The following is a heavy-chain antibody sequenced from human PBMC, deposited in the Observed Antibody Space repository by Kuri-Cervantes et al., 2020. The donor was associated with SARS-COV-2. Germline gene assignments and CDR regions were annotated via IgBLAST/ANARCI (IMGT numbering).Heavy chain of an antibody. CDR1: GYTFTGYY. Sequence: ASVKVSCKASGYTFTGYYMHWVRQAPGQGLEWMGWINPNSGGTNYAQKFQGRVTMTRDTSISTAYMELNRLTSDDTAIYYCARVDWATPRGPFDMWGQGTLVTVSS. J-gene: IGHJ3*02. D-gene: IGHD3/OR15-3a*01. V-gene: IGHV1-2*02. CDR2: INPNSGGT. CDR3: ARVDWATPRGPFDM.